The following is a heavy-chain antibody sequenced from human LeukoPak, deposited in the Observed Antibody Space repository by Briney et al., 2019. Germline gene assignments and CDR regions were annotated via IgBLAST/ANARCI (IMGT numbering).Heavy chain of an antibody. CDR2: IYYSGST. V-gene: IGHV4-39*01. CDR1: GDSISSTNYY. J-gene: IGHJ5*02. D-gene: IGHD3-10*01. Sequence: SETLSLTCTVPGDSISSTNYYRGWIRQPPGKGLEWIGSIYYSGSTYYNPSLESRVTISVDTSKNQFSLKLSSVTAADTAVYYCARRNGFGELHWFDPWGQGTLVTVSS. CDR3: ARRNGFGELHWFDP.